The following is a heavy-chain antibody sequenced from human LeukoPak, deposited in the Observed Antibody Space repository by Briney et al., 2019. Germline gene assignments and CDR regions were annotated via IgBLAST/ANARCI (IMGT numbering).Heavy chain of an antibody. CDR2: ISSSGTTI. CDR1: GFTFSGHS. Sequence: GGSLRLSCAVSGFTFSGHSMNWVRQAPGKGLEWVSYISSSGTTIYNADSVKGRFTISRDNAKNSLYLQMNSLRAEDTAVYYCAEDLTYYMDVWGKGTTVTVSS. CDR3: AEDLTYYMDV. V-gene: IGHV3-48*04. J-gene: IGHJ6*03.